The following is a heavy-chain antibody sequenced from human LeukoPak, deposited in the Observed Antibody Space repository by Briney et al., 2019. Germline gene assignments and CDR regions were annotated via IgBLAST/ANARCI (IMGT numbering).Heavy chain of an antibody. Sequence: GGSLRLSCAASEFTFSSHPMGWVRRAPGKGLVWVSSICSSSGCTYYADSVRGRFAISRDDSKNTLYLQMNSLRAEDTAVYYCARISLPPSDNFDSWGQGTLVTVSS. CDR3: ARISLPPSDNFDS. CDR2: ICSSSGCT. V-gene: IGHV3-23*01. D-gene: IGHD2-15*01. J-gene: IGHJ4*02. CDR1: EFTFSSHP.